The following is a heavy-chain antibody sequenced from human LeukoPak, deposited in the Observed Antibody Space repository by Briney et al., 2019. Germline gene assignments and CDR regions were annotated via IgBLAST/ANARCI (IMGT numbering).Heavy chain of an antibody. CDR3: AGWGSGGYGYYYYGMDV. D-gene: IGHD5-18*01. CDR2: INHSGST. J-gene: IGHJ6*04. Sequence: SETLSLTCAVYGGSFSGYHWSWIRQPPGKGLEWIGEINHSGSTNYNPSLKSRVTISVDTSKNQFSLKLSSVTAADTAVYYCAGWGSGGYGYYYYGMDVWGKGTTVTVSS. V-gene: IGHV4-34*01. CDR1: GGSFSGYH.